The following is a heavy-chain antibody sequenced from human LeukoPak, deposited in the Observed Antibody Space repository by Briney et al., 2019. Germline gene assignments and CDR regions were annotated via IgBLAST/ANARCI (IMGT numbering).Heavy chain of an antibody. Sequence: GGSLRLSCTASRFTFSNYGMHWVRQAPGKGLEWAAVISYDGSNKYYADSVKGRFTISRDNSKNTLYLQMNSLRADDTAVYYCSKEAWTISSPLDYWGQGTLVTVSS. D-gene: IGHD3-3*01. CDR2: ISYDGSNK. CDR1: RFTFSNYG. CDR3: SKEAWTISSPLDY. V-gene: IGHV3-30*18. J-gene: IGHJ4*02.